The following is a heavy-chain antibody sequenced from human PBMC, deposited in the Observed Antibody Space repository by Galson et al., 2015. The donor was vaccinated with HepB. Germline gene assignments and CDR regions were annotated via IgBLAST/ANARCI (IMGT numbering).Heavy chain of an antibody. V-gene: IGHV6-1*01. D-gene: IGHD5-12*01. Sequence: CAISGDSVSGNSGGWNWIRQSPSRGLEWLGRTYYESKWNHDYSVSVRSRISISPDTSKNQFSPQLNSVTPEDTAVYFCARGWLKSGFHFWGQGILVTVSS. CDR2: TYYESKWNH. J-gene: IGHJ4*02. CDR3: ARGWLKSGFHF. CDR1: GDSVSGNSGG.